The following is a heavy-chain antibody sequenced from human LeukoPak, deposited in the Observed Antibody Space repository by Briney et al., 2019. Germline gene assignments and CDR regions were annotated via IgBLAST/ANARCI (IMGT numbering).Heavy chain of an antibody. J-gene: IGHJ4*02. Sequence: SETLSLTCAVYGGSFSGYYWSWIRQPPGKGLEWIGEINHSGSTNYNPSLKSRVTISVDTSKNQFSLKLSSVTAADTAVYYCARHNFPNYYGSGSRKFDYWGQGTLVTVSS. D-gene: IGHD3-10*01. CDR1: GGSFSGYY. CDR3: ARHNFPNYYGSGSRKFDY. V-gene: IGHV4-34*01. CDR2: INHSGST.